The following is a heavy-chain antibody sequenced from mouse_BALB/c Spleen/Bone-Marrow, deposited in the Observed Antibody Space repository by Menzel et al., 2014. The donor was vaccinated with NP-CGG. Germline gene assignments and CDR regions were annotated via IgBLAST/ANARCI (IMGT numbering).Heavy chain of an antibody. V-gene: IGHV14-3*02. J-gene: IGHJ2*01. D-gene: IGHD2-2*01. CDR3: ASYVYGYYFGY. CDR2: IDPANGNT. Sequence: EVQLQESGAELVKPGASVKLSCTASGFNIKDTYMHWVKQRPEQGLEWIGRIDPANGNTKYDPKFQGKASITADTSSNPAFLQLSRLTSEDTAIYYCASYVYGYYFGYWGQGTTLTVSS. CDR1: GFNIKDTY.